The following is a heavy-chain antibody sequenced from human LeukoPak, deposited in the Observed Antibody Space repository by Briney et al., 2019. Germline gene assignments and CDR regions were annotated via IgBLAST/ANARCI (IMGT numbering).Heavy chain of an antibody. V-gene: IGHV3-7*03. J-gene: IGHJ4*02. CDR3: VVTRTRGDH. CDR2: INQEGNDK. Sequence: GGSLRLSCAASGFTFRNYWMTWVRQAPGKGLEWAANINQEGNDKYYVDSVKGRFTISRDNTKNSLFLQMNSLRAEDTAVYYCVVTRTRGDHWGQGTLVTVSS. D-gene: IGHD4-23*01. CDR1: GFTFRNYW.